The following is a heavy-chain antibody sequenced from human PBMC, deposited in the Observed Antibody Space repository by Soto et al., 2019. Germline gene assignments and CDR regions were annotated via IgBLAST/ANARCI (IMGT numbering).Heavy chain of an antibody. J-gene: IGHJ5*02. D-gene: IGHD4-17*01. CDR2: IIPILGIA. CDR1: GGTFSSYT. Sequence: QVQLVQSGAEVKKPGSSVKVSCKASGGTFSSYTISWVRQAPGQGLEWMGRIIPILGIANYAQKFQGRVTITADKSTSTAYMELSSLRSEDTAVYYCARDAVSDDYGDYGWFAPWGQGTLVTVSS. CDR3: ARDAVSDDYGDYGWFAP. V-gene: IGHV1-69*08.